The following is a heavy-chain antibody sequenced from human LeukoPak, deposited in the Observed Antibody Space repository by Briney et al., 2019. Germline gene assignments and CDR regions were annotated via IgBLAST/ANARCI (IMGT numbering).Heavy chain of an antibody. CDR2: ISAYNGNT. CDR1: GYTFTSYG. Sequence: ASMKVSCKASGYTFTSYGITWVRQAPGQGLEWMGWISAYNGNTNYAQKVQGRVTMTTDTSTSTAYMELGSLRFDDTAVYYCARDQSVRLLQTSSTYFKHVFAIWGQGSMVTVSS. V-gene: IGHV1-18*01. D-gene: IGHD6-13*01. CDR3: ARDQSVRLLQTSSTYFKHVFAI. J-gene: IGHJ3*02.